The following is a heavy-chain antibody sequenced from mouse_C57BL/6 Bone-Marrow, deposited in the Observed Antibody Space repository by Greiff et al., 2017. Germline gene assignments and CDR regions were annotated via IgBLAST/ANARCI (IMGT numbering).Heavy chain of an antibody. CDR1: GYTFTSYD. V-gene: IGHV1-85*01. CDR3: ARDYGSSYWYFDV. Sequence: QVQLQQSGPELVKPGASVKLSCQASGYTFTSYDINWVKQRPGQGLAWIGWIYPRDVSTKYNDKFKGKATLTVATSSSTAYMELHILTSEDSVVYFCARDYGSSYWYFDVWGTGTTVTVSS. CDR2: IYPRDVST. D-gene: IGHD1-1*01. J-gene: IGHJ1*03.